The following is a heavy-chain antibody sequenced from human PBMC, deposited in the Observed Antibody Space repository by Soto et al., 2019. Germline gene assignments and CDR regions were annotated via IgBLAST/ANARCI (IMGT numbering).Heavy chain of an antibody. V-gene: IGHV1-46*01. D-gene: IGHD5-18*01. CDR3: ARGGRIVDTGIGYYYYHAMDV. Sequence: ASVKVSCKASGYTFTSYYMHWVRQAPGQGLECMGWINPTGDTASYAQKFQGRVTMTRDTSTGTAYMELGSLRSEDTAVYYCARGGRIVDTGIGYYYYHAMDVWGQGTTVTVSS. J-gene: IGHJ6*02. CDR1: GYTFTSYY. CDR2: INPTGDTA.